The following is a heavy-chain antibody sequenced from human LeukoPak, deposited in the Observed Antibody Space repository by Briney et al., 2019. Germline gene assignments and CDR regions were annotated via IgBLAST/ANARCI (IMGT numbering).Heavy chain of an antibody. Sequence: PGGSLRLSCAASGFNFNDYAMHWVRQAPGKGLEWVSGISWNSGSLGYAGSVKGRFTVSRDNAKNSLYLQMNSLRAEDMALYYCVKGETGVAGGAFDYWGQGTLVTVSS. J-gene: IGHJ4*02. CDR2: ISWNSGSL. D-gene: IGHD6-19*01. CDR1: GFNFNDYA. V-gene: IGHV3-9*03. CDR3: VKGETGVAGGAFDY.